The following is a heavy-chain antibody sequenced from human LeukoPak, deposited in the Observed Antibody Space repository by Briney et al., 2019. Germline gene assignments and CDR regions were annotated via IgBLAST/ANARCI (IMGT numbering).Heavy chain of an antibody. Sequence: GGSLRLSCAASGFTFSDYYMSWIRQAPGKGLEWVSYISSSGSTIYYADSVKGRFTISRDNAKNSLYLQMNSLRAEDTAVYYCATVMVRGVAFDYWGQGTLVTVSS. J-gene: IGHJ4*02. CDR2: ISSSGSTI. CDR3: ATVMVRGVAFDY. D-gene: IGHD3-10*01. CDR1: GFTFSDYY. V-gene: IGHV3-11*01.